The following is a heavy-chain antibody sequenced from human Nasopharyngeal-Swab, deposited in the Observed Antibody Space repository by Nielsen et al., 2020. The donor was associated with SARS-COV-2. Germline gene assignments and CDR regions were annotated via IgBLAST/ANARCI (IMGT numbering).Heavy chain of an antibody. V-gene: IGHV3-7*03. D-gene: IGHD2-21*01. J-gene: IGHJ3*02. CDR2: IKQDGSEK. Sequence: WIRQPPGKGLEWVANIKQDGSEKYYVDSVKGRFTVSRDNAKKSLYLQMNSLRAEDTAVYYCAKDLLAGDAFDIWGQGTMVTVSS. CDR3: AKDLLAGDAFDI.